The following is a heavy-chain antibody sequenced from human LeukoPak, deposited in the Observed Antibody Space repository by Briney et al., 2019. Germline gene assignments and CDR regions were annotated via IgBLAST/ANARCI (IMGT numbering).Heavy chain of an antibody. CDR1: GYTFTGYY. Sequence: ASVKVSCKASGYTFTGYYMRWVRQAPGQGLEWLGRINPNGGGTNYAQKFQGRVTMTRDTSISTAYMELSRLRSDDTAMYYCARDHCSSTSCYRNFDYWGQGTLVTVSS. J-gene: IGHJ4*02. D-gene: IGHD2-2*02. CDR3: ARDHCSSTSCYRNFDY. CDR2: INPNGGGT. V-gene: IGHV1-2*06.